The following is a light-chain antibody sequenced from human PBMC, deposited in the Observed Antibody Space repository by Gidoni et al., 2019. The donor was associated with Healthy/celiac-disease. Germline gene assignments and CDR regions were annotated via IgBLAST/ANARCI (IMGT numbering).Light chain of an antibody. CDR1: QSISSW. Sequence: DSQMTQSPSTLSASVGDRVTITCRASQSISSWLAWYQQKPGTAPKLLIYKASSLESGVPSRFSGSGSGTEFTLTISILQPDDFATYYCQQYNSYPCSFGQGTKLEIK. J-gene: IGKJ2*04. CDR3: QQYNSYPCS. V-gene: IGKV1-5*03. CDR2: KAS.